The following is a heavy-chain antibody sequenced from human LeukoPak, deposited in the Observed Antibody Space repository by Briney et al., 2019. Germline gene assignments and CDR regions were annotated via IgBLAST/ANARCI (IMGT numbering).Heavy chain of an antibody. CDR3: ASQPAPRITMVRGGAFDI. Sequence: PGGSLRLSCAASGFTFRVYAMHWVRQTPGKGLEWVAVIWSDENNKHYADSAKGRFTISRDNSKNTLYLQMNSLRAEDTAVYYCASQPAPRITMVRGGAFDIWGQGTMVTVSS. CDR1: GFTFRVYA. V-gene: IGHV3-33*01. D-gene: IGHD3-10*01. CDR2: IWSDENNK. J-gene: IGHJ3*02.